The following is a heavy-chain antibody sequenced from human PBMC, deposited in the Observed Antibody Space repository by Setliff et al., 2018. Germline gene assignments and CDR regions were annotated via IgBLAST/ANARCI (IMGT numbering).Heavy chain of an antibody. V-gene: IGHV4-34*01. D-gene: IGHD2-2*01. CDR2: INHSGST. Sequence: SETLSLTCGASGGSFSDYYWTWIRQTPGKGLEWIGEINHSGSTKCNPSLKSRVTISVDTPKNQFSLELTSVAAADTSVYYCASRYCSSTNCWDWFDPWGQGTLVTVSS. CDR3: ASRYCSSTNCWDWFDP. J-gene: IGHJ5*02. CDR1: GGSFSDYY.